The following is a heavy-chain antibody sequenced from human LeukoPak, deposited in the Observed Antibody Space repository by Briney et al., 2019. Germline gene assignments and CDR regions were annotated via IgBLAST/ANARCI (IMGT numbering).Heavy chain of an antibody. V-gene: IGHV4-39*01. CDR1: GGSISSSSYY. Sequence: SETLSLTCTVSGGSISSSSYYWGWIRQPPGKGLEWIGSIYYSGSTYYNPSLKSRVTISVDTSKNQFSLKLSSVTAADTAVYYCATNLHALYYMDVWGKGTTVTVSS. CDR2: IYYSGST. D-gene: IGHD1-1*01. J-gene: IGHJ6*03. CDR3: ATNLHALYYMDV.